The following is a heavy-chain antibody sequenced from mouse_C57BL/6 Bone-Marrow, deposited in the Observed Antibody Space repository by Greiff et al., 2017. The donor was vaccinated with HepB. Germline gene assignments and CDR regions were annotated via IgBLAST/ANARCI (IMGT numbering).Heavy chain of an antibody. CDR2: VYPYNGGT. D-gene: IGHD2-1*01. CDR1: GFTFTDYY. CDR3: AREGTTDYYGNLCYWYFDV. J-gene: IGHJ1*03. Sequence: EVQRVESGPVLVKPGPSVKISCKASGFTFTDYYMHWVKQSHGKSLEWIGLVYPYNGGTSYNQKFKGKATLTVDTSSSTAYMELNSLTSEDSAVYYCAREGTTDYYGNLCYWYFDVWGTGTTVTVSS. V-gene: IGHV1-36*01.